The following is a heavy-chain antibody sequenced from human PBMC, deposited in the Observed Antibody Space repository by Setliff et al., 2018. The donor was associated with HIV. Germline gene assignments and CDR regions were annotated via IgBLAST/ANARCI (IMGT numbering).Heavy chain of an antibody. CDR2: INHSGST. D-gene: IGHD6-19*01. V-gene: IGHV4-34*01. J-gene: IGHJ4*02. CDR1: GGSFSGFY. CDR3: ARGPPGSSIGWYVGY. Sequence: SEILSLTCAVYGGSFSGFYWNWIRQPPGKGLEWIGEINHSGSTNYNPSLKSRVTISVDTSKNQFSLRLSSVIAADTAVYYCARGPPGSSIGWYVGYWGQGTLVTVSS.